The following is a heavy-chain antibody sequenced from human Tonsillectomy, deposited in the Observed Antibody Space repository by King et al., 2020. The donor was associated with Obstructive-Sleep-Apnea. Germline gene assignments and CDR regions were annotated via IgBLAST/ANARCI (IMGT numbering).Heavy chain of an antibody. CDR1: GGTFSSYA. CDR2: IISILGIA. D-gene: IGHD3-16*02. V-gene: IGHV1-69*09. Sequence: QLVQSGAEVKKPGSSVKVSCKASGGTFSSYAISWVRQAPGQGLEWMGWIISILGIATYAQKVQGRVTSTADKCTSTAYMELSSLRSEDTAVYYCARTYYDYVWGSYRYDAFDIWGQGTMVTVSS. J-gene: IGHJ3*02. CDR3: ARTYYDYVWGSYRYDAFDI.